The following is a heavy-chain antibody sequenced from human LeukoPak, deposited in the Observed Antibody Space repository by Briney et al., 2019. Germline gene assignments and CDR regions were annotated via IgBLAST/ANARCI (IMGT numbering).Heavy chain of an antibody. J-gene: IGHJ4*02. V-gene: IGHV3-33*01. D-gene: IGHD3-22*01. CDR3: ARGKPMINYYFDY. CDR1: GFTFSSYG. Sequence: GGSLRLSCAASGFTFSSYGMHWVRQAPGKGLEWVAVIWYDGSNKYYADSVKGRFTISRDNSKNTLYLQMNSLRAEDTAVYYCARGKPMINYYFDYWGQGTLVTVPS. CDR2: IWYDGSNK.